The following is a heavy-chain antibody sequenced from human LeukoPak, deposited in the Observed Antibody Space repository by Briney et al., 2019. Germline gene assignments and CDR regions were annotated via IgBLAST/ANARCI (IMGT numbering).Heavy chain of an antibody. J-gene: IGHJ4*01. Sequence: ASVKVSCKASGYTFTSYYMHWVRQAPGQGLEWMGIINPSGGSTSYAQKFQGRVTMTRDTSTSTVYMELSSLRSEDTAVYYCARDRGRLPAAGYLDYWGQEPWSPSPQ. V-gene: IGHV1-46*01. CDR1: GYTFTSYY. CDR3: ARDRGRLPAAGYLDY. D-gene: IGHD2-2*01. CDR2: INPSGGST.